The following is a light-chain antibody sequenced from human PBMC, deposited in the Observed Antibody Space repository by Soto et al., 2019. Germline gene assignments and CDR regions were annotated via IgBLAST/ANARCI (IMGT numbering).Light chain of an antibody. CDR2: KTS. V-gene: IGKV1-5*03. Sequence: DIHMTQSPSTLSASVGDRVTITCRASQSISIWLAWYQQKLGKAPNLLIYKTSSLETGVPSRFSGSGSGTEFTLTISSLQPDDFATYYCQHWNDYSWTFGQGTKVEVQ. CDR1: QSISIW. J-gene: IGKJ1*01. CDR3: QHWNDYSWT.